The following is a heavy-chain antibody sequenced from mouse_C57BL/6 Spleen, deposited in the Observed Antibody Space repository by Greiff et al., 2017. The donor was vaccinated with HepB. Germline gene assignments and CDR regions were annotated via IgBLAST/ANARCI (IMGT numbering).Heavy chain of an antibody. CDR1: GFTFSSYG. CDR2: ISSGGSYT. D-gene: IGHD3-2*02. CDR3: ARQGAAHALYYFDY. J-gene: IGHJ2*01. V-gene: IGHV5-6*01. Sequence: EVMLVESGGDLVKPGGSLKLSCAASGFTFSSYGMSWVRQTPDKRLEWVANISSGGSYTYYPDSVKGRFTISRDNAKNTLYLQMSSLKSEDTAMYSCARQGAAHALYYFDYWGQGTTLTVSS.